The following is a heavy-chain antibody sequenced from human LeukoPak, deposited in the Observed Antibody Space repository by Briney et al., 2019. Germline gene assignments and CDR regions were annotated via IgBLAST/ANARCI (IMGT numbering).Heavy chain of an antibody. Sequence: PGGSLKLSCAASGFTFSVSTIHWVRQASGKGLEWVGRIRSKPNFYATAYAASVKGRFTIYRDDSKNTAYLQMNNVKAEDTAVYYCTRLGYGIWGQGTMVTVSS. CDR1: GFTFSVST. D-gene: IGHD1-1*01. CDR3: TRLGYGI. J-gene: IGHJ3*02. CDR2: IRSKPNFYAT. V-gene: IGHV3-73*01.